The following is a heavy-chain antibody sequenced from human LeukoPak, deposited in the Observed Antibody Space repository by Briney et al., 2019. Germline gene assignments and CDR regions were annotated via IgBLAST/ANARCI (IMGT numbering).Heavy chain of an antibody. Sequence: ASVKVSCKVSGYTLTELSMHWVRQAPGKGLEWMGGFDPEDGETIYAQKFQGRVTMTEDTSTDTAYMELSSLRSEDTAVYYCATGGGSYNYCYMDVWGKGTTVTVSS. V-gene: IGHV1-24*01. J-gene: IGHJ6*03. D-gene: IGHD1-26*01. CDR3: ATGGGSYNYCYMDV. CDR1: GYTLTELS. CDR2: FDPEDGET.